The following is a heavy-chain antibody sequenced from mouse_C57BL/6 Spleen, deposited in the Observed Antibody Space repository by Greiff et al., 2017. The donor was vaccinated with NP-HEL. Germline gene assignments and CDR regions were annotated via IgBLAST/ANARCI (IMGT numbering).Heavy chain of an antibody. J-gene: IGHJ3*01. CDR3: ARGDYYGSSYGWFAY. V-gene: IGHV5-17*01. CDR2: ISSGSSTI. Sequence: EVKLVESGGGLVKPGGSLKLSCAASGFTFSDYGMHWVRQAPEKGLEWVAYISSGSSTIYYADTVKGRFTIARDNAKNTLFLQMTSLRSEDTAMYYGARGDYYGSSYGWFAYWGQGTLVTVSA. D-gene: IGHD1-1*01. CDR1: GFTFSDYG.